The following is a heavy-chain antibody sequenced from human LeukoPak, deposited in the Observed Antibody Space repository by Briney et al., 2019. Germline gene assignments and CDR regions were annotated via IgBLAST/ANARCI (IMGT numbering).Heavy chain of an antibody. CDR2: IYYSGST. CDR1: GGSISSYY. V-gene: IGHV4-59*12. D-gene: IGHD3-10*02. CDR3: ARDNKLVFGWYFDY. J-gene: IGHJ4*02. Sequence: SETLSLTCTVSGGSISSYYWSWIRQPPGKGLEWIGYIYYSGSTNYNPSLKSRVTISVDTSKNQFSLKLSSVTAADTAVYYCARDNKLVFGWYFDYWGQGTLVTVSS.